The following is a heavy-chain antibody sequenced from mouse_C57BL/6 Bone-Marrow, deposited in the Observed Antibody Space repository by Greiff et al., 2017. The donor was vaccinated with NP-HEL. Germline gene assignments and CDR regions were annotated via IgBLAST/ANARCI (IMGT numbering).Heavy chain of an antibody. J-gene: IGHJ1*03. CDR2: IYPGDGDT. V-gene: IGHV1-82*01. CDR3: ARYYSNYRYFDV. CDR1: GYAFSSSW. D-gene: IGHD2-5*01. Sequence: VQLVESGPELVKPGASVKISCKASGYAFSSSWMNWVKQRPGKGLEWIGRIYPGDGDTNYNGKFKGKATLTADKSSSTAYMQLSSLTSEDSAVYFCARYYSNYRYFDVWGTGTTVTVSS.